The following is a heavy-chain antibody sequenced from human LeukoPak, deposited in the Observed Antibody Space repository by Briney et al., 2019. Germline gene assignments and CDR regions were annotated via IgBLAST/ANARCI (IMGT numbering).Heavy chain of an antibody. CDR2: ISGSGGST. CDR3: AKENGAARMNWFDP. Sequence: GGSLRLSCAASGFTFSTYAMHWVRQAPGKGLEWVSAISGSGGSTYYADSVKGRFTISRDNSKNTLYLQMNSLRAEDTAVYYCAKENGAARMNWFDPWGQGTLVTVSS. J-gene: IGHJ5*02. V-gene: IGHV3-23*01. CDR1: GFTFSTYA. D-gene: IGHD6-6*01.